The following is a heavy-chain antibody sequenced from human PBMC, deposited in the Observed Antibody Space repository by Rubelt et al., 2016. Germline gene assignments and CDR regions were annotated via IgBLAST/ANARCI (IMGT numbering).Heavy chain of an antibody. J-gene: IGHJ6*02. CDR2: INTDGST. CDR1: RYW. Sequence: RYWMHWVRQAPGKGLVWVSRINTDGSTSYADSVKGRFTISRDNGKNTLHLQMNSLRAEDTAVYYCAKEVMTVESYYYGMDVWGQGTTVTVSS. D-gene: IGHD3-22*01. V-gene: IGHV3-74*01. CDR3: AKEVMTVESYYYGMDV.